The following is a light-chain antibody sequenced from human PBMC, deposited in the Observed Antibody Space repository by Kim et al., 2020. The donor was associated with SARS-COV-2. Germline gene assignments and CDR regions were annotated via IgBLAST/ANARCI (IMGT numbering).Light chain of an antibody. J-gene: IGKJ2*01. CDR2: AAS. CDR3: QQLNSYPYT. Sequence: IQLTQSPSSLSASVGDRVTITCRASQGISSYLAWYQQKPGKAPKLLIYAASTLQSGVPSRFSGSGSGTDFTLTISSLQPEDFATYDCQQLNSYPYTFGQGTKLEI. V-gene: IGKV1-9*01. CDR1: QGISSY.